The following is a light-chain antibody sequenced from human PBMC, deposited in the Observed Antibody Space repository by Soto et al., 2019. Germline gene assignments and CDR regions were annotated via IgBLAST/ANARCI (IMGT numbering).Light chain of an antibody. CDR2: AAS. V-gene: IGKV1-12*01. J-gene: IGKJ5*01. Sequence: DIQMTQSPSSVSASVGDRVTITCRARQAISSWLAWYPQKPGKAPKLLIDAASSLQSGVPSRFSGSVSVTDFTLTISSLQPEDFATCYCEQANIFPFSVGQGTRLEIK. CDR1: QAISSW. CDR3: EQANIFPFS.